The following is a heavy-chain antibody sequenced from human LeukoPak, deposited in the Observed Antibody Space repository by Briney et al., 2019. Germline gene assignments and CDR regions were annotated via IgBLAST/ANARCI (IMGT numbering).Heavy chain of an antibody. D-gene: IGHD3-10*01. CDR1: GYTFTSYG. Sequence: ASVKVSCTASGYTFTSYGISWVRQAPGQGLEWMGWISAYNGNTNYAQKLQGRVTMTTDTSTSTAYMELRSLRSDDTAVYYCARDANYGSGSYSGYWGQGTLVTVSS. V-gene: IGHV1-18*01. J-gene: IGHJ4*02. CDR2: ISAYNGNT. CDR3: ARDANYGSGSYSGY.